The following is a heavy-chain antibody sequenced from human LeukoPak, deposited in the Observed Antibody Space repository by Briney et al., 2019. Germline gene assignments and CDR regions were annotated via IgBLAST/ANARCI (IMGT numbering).Heavy chain of an antibody. CDR3: ASNLLWFGSYLGDY. J-gene: IGHJ4*02. CDR1: GYTFTGYY. D-gene: IGHD3-10*01. Sequence: GPSVKVSCKASGYTFTGYYMHWVRQAPGQGLEWMGWINPNSGGTNYAQKFQGRVTMTRDTSISTAYMELSRLRSDDTAVYYCASNLLWFGSYLGDYWGQGTLVTVSS. CDR2: INPNSGGT. V-gene: IGHV1-2*02.